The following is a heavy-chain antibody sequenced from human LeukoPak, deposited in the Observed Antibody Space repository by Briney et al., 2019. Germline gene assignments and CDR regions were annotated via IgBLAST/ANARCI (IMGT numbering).Heavy chain of an antibody. J-gene: IGHJ5*02. Sequence: SETLSLTCTVSGGSISSGDYYWSWIRQPPGKGLEWIAYMYYSGSTYYNPSLKSRVTMSADTSKDQLSLKLSSVTAADTAVYYCARLYYYDSRIDPWGQGILVTVSS. CDR2: MYYSGST. D-gene: IGHD3-22*01. CDR3: ARLYYYDSRIDP. V-gene: IGHV4-30-4*01. CDR1: GGSISSGDYY.